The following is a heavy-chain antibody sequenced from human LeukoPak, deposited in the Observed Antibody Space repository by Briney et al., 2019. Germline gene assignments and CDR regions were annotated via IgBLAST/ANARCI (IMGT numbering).Heavy chain of an antibody. CDR2: IYYSGST. V-gene: IGHV4-59*12. D-gene: IGHD3-3*01. CDR1: GGSISSYY. J-gene: IGHJ4*02. Sequence: SETLSLTCTVSGGSISSYYWSWIRQPPGKGLEWIGYIYYSGSTNYNPSLESRVTISVDTSKNQFSLKLSSVTAADTAVYYCARVGSDKRFLEWLLWLRYFDYWGQGTLVTVSS. CDR3: ARVGSDKRFLEWLLWLRYFDY.